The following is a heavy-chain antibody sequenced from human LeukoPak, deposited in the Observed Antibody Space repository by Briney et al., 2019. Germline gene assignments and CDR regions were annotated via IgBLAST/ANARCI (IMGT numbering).Heavy chain of an antibody. J-gene: IGHJ4*02. V-gene: IGHV4-38-2*02. CDR2: IHHTGST. D-gene: IGHD3-22*01. Sequence: SETLSLTCAVSGSSISSVYYWGWIRQSPGKGLEWSGSIHHTGSTYYNPSLKSRVTVSVDTSNNQFSLKLSSVTAADTAVYYCAGDGSGYFDTSAYPWDYWGQGALVTVSS. CDR3: AGDGSGYFDTSAYPWDY. CDR1: GSSISSVYY.